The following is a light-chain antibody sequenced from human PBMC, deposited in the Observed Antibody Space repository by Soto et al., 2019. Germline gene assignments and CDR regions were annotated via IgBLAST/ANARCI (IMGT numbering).Light chain of an antibody. CDR2: KAY. Sequence: DIQMTQSPSTLSGSVGDRVTITCLPSQPISSWLAWYQQKPGKAPKLLSYKAYTLKSGVPSRFSGSGSGTEFTLTNSSLQPDDFATYYCQHCNSYSEAFGQGTKVDIK. V-gene: IGKV1-5*03. J-gene: IGKJ1*01. CDR3: QHCNSYSEA. CDR1: QPISSW.